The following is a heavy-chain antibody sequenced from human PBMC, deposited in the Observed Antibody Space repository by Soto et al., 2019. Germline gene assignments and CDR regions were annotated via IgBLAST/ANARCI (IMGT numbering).Heavy chain of an antibody. CDR1: GGTFSSYS. CDR2: IIPILGLA. Sequence: QVQLVQSGAEVKKPGSSVKVSCKASGGTFSSYSISWVRQAPGQGLEWMGRIIPILGLANYAQKLQGRVTINAEKSTSNVYMDLSSLRSDDTAVYYCASPMNCSSGRCHLSYCDYWGQGNLVTVSS. D-gene: IGHD2-15*01. V-gene: IGHV1-69*02. CDR3: ASPMNCSSGRCHLSYCDY. J-gene: IGHJ4*02.